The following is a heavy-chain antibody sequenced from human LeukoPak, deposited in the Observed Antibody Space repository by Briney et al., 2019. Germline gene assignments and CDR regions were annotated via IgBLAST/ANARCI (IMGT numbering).Heavy chain of an antibody. J-gene: IGHJ5*02. Sequence: SETLSLTCTVSGGSISSSSYYWGWIRQPPGKGLEWIGSIYYSGSTYYNPSLKSRLTISVDTSKNQFSLKLSSVTAADTAVYYCARRITMVRGVIRNWFDPWGQGTLVTVSS. CDR3: ARRITMVRGVIRNWFDP. CDR2: IYYSGST. V-gene: IGHV4-39*01. CDR1: GGSISSSSYY. D-gene: IGHD3-10*01.